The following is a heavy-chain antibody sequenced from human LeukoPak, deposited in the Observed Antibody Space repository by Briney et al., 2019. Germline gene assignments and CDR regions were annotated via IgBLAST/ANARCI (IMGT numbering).Heavy chain of an antibody. CDR1: GFTFSDYY. CDR3: ARGGLYCSGGSCYRYWYFDL. D-gene: IGHD2-15*01. V-gene: IGHV3-11*01. Sequence: GGSLRLSCAASGFTFSDYYMSWIRQAPGKGLAWVSYISSSGTTIYYADSVKGRFTISRDNAKNSLYLQMNSLRAEDTAVYYCARGGLYCSGGSCYRYWYFDLWGRGTLVTVSS. J-gene: IGHJ2*01. CDR2: ISSSGTTI.